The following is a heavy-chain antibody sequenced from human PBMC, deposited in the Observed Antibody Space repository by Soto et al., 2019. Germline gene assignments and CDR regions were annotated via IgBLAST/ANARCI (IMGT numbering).Heavy chain of an antibody. CDR1: GFTFSSYS. Sequence: EVQLVESGGGLVKPWGSLRLSCAASGFTFSSYSMNWVRQAPGKGLEWVSSISSSSSYIYYADSVKGRFTISRDNATNSLYLQMHSLRAEDTAVYYCARVGGQLVPGFDYWGQGTLVTVSS. D-gene: IGHD6-6*01. CDR2: ISSSSSYI. J-gene: IGHJ4*02. V-gene: IGHV3-21*01. CDR3: ARVGGQLVPGFDY.